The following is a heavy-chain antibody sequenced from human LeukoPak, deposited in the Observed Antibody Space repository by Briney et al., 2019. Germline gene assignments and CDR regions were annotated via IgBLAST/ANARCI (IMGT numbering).Heavy chain of an antibody. CDR3: ARAHSSSWYAVLLGVLDY. V-gene: IGHV3-48*04. J-gene: IGHJ4*02. CDR2: ISSSSSTI. Sequence: GGSLRLSCAASGFTFSSYSMNWVRQAPGKGLEWVSYISSSSSTIYYADSVKGRFTISRDNAKNSLYLQMNSLRAEDTAVYYCARAHSSSWYAVLLGVLDYWGQGTLVTVSS. CDR1: GFTFSSYS. D-gene: IGHD6-13*01.